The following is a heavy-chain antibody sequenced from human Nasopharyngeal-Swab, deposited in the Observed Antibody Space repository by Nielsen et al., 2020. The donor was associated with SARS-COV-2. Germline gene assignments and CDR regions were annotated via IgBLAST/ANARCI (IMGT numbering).Heavy chain of an antibody. CDR1: GFTFSSYA. J-gene: IGHJ6*03. CDR2: ISSSGSTI. V-gene: IGHV3-48*01. Sequence: GESLKISCAASGFTFSSYAMSWVRQAPGKGLEWVSYISSSGSTIYYADSVKGRFTISRDNSKNTLYLQMNSLGAEDTAVYYCATGSTTVVTPEYYYYMDVWGKGTTVTVSS. D-gene: IGHD4-23*01. CDR3: ATGSTTVVTPEYYYYMDV.